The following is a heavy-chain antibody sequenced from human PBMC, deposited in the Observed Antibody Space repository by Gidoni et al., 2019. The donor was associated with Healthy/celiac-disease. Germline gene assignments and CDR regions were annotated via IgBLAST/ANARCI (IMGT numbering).Heavy chain of an antibody. CDR1: GFTFSNAW. CDR3: TTDTWYYYDSSGYSPLDY. CDR2: IKSKTDGGTT. J-gene: IGHJ4*02. D-gene: IGHD3-22*01. Sequence: EVQLVESGGGLVKPGGSLRLSCAASGFTFSNAWMSWVRQAPGKGLEWVGRIKSKTDGGTTDYAAPVKGRFTISRDDSKNTLYLQMNSLKTEDTAVYYCTTDTWYYYDSSGYSPLDYWGQGTLVTVSS. V-gene: IGHV3-15*01.